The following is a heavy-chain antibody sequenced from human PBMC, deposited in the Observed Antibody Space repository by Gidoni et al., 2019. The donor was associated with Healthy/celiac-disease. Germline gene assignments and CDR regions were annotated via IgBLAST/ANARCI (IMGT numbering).Heavy chain of an antibody. CDR1: GGSISSGSYY. CDR2: IYTSGST. Sequence: QVQLQESGPGLVKPSQTLSLTCTVSGGSISSGSYYWSWIRQPAGKGLEWIGRIYTSGSTNYNPSLKSRVTISVDTSKNQFSLKLSSVTAADTAVYYCARGIDEKAYYYYGMDVWGQGTTVTVSS. J-gene: IGHJ6*02. D-gene: IGHD2-15*01. CDR3: ARGIDEKAYYYYGMDV. V-gene: IGHV4-61*02.